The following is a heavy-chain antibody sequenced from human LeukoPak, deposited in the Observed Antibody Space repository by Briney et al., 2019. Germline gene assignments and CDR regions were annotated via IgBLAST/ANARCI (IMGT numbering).Heavy chain of an antibody. Sequence: GSSVKVSCKASGGTFSSCGLSWVRQAPGQGLEWMGGIIPIFGTANYAQKFQGRVTISADESTSTAYMVLSSLRSEDTAVYYCATWPMVRGVISYFDYWGQGTLVTVSS. CDR1: GGTFSSCG. CDR2: IIPIFGTA. D-gene: IGHD3-10*01. J-gene: IGHJ4*02. CDR3: ATWPMVRGVISYFDY. V-gene: IGHV1-69*01.